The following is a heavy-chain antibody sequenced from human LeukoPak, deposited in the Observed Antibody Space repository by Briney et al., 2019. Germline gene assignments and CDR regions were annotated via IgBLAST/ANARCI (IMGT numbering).Heavy chain of an antibody. CDR3: ARADYYGSGSYYKDY. V-gene: IGHV4-30-4*01. J-gene: IGHJ4*02. Sequence: SETLSLTCTVCGGSLSRGDYYWSWLRQPPGKGLEWIGHFYYSGSTYYNPSLKSRVNLSVDTSKTEFSLKLSSVTAADTAVYYCARADYYGSGSYYKDYWGQGTLVTVSS. CDR1: GGSLSRGDYY. CDR2: FYYSGST. D-gene: IGHD3-10*01.